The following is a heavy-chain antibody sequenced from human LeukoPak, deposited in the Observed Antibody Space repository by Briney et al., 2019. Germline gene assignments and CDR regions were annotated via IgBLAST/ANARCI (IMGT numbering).Heavy chain of an antibody. CDR3: ARDWTGYCSSTSCYPSNWFDP. CDR2: IYTSGST. V-gene: IGHV4-4*07. CDR1: GGSISSYY. D-gene: IGHD2-2*01. J-gene: IGHJ5*02. Sequence: PSETLSLTCTVSGGSISSYYWSWIRQPAGKGLEWIGRIYTSGSTNYNTSLKSRVTMSVETSKNQFSLKLSSVTAADTAVYYCARDWTGYCSSTSCYPSNWFDPWGQGTLVTVSS.